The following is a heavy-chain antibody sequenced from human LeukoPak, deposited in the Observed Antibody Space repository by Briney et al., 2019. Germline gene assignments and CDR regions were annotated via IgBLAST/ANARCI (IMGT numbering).Heavy chain of an antibody. J-gene: IGHJ6*03. Sequence: SETLSLTRSVSGDSITGYSWSWIRQTPGKGLECIGYIYYNGDTHYNPSLNSRLSMSVDTPNKQFSLNLRSVTAADTAVYYCARTTEGYCRGSTCYYYYYYMNVWGKGTTVTVSS. V-gene: IGHV4-59*01. CDR3: ARTTEGYCRGSTCYYYYYYMNV. CDR1: GDSITGYS. D-gene: IGHD2-15*01. CDR2: IYYNGDT.